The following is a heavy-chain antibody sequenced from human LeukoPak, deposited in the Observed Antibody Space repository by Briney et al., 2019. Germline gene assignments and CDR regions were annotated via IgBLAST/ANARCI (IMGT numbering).Heavy chain of an antibody. J-gene: IGHJ4*02. V-gene: IGHV1-2*02. Sequence: ASVKVSCKASGYTFTGYYMHWVRQAPGQGLEWMGWINPNSGGTNYAQKFQGRVTMTRDTSISTAYMELRSLRSDDTAVYYCARVLPHYYGDIDYWGQGTLVTVSS. CDR2: INPNSGGT. CDR3: ARVLPHYYGDIDY. CDR1: GYTFTGYY. D-gene: IGHD4-17*01.